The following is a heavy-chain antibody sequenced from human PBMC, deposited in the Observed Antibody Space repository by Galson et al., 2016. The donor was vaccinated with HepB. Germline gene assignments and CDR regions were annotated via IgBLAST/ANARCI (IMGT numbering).Heavy chain of an antibody. V-gene: IGHV3-48*02. J-gene: IGHJ6*02. CDR2: IDPSSADI. Sequence: SLRLSCAASGFSFTSFSMNWVRQGPAKGLEWVSYIDPSSADIYYADSVKGRFTISRDSAKNSLYLEMNSLRHKDTAVYYCARSYSNYYYGLDVWGRGTTVIVSS. CDR1: GFSFTSFS. CDR3: ARSYSNYYYGLDV. D-gene: IGHD4-11*01.